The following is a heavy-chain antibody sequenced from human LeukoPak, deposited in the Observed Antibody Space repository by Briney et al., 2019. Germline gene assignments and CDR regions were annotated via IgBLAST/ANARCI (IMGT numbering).Heavy chain of an antibody. V-gene: IGHV3-23*01. J-gene: IGHJ4*02. Sequence: GGSLRLSCAASGFTFSSYAMSWVRQAPGKGLELVSTVSGSGGSTYYADSVKGRFTISRDNSKNTLYLQMNSLRAEDTAVYYCANPRIRQWLVEDYWGQGTLVTVSS. CDR3: ANPRIRQWLVEDY. CDR1: GFTFSSYA. D-gene: IGHD6-19*01. CDR2: VSGSGGST.